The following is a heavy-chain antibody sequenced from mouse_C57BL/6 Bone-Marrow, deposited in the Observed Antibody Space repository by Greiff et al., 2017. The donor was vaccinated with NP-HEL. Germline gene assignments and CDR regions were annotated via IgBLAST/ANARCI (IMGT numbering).Heavy chain of an antibody. V-gene: IGHV3-6*01. CDR3: AREGGSSGRDY. Sequence: EVQRVESGPGLVKPSQSLSLTCSVTGYSITSGYYWNWIRQFPGNKLEWMGYISYDGSNNYNPSLKNRISITRDTSKNQFFLKLNSVTTEDTATYYCAREGGSSGRDYWGQGTSVTVSS. CDR1: GYSITSGYY. D-gene: IGHD3-2*02. CDR2: ISYDGSN. J-gene: IGHJ4*01.